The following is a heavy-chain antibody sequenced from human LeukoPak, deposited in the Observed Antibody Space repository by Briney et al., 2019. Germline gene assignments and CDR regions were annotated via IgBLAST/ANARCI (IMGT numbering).Heavy chain of an antibody. Sequence: ASVKVSCKASVYTFTDYYMHWVGQAPGQGRQWMGWINTNSGFANYPQTFQGRITMTRDTSISTVYMELSRLRSDDTAVYYCARGQQWLEAFDYWGLGTLVTVSS. D-gene: IGHD6-19*01. J-gene: IGHJ4*02. CDR1: VYTFTDYY. CDR3: ARGQQWLEAFDY. CDR2: INTNSGFA. V-gene: IGHV1-2*02.